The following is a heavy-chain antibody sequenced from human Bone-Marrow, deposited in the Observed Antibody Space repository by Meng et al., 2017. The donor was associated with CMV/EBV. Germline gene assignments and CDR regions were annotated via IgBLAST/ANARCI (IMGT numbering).Heavy chain of an antibody. D-gene: IGHD3-10*01. CDR2: INHSGST. Sequence: SETLSLTCAVYGGYFSGYYWSWIRQPPGKGLEWIGEINHSGSTNYNPSLKSRVTISVDTSKNQFSLKLSSVTAADTAVYYCARVGYGSGSYYYYYYGMDVWGQGTTVTVSS. J-gene: IGHJ6*02. V-gene: IGHV4-34*01. CDR1: GGYFSGYY. CDR3: ARVGYGSGSYYYYYYGMDV.